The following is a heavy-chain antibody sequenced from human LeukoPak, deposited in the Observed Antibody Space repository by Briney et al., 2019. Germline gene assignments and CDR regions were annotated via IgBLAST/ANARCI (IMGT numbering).Heavy chain of an antibody. CDR1: GFTVSSNY. CDR3: ANGMMTTLDY. CDR2: ISGSGGST. J-gene: IGHJ4*02. Sequence: GGSLRLSCAASGFTVSSNYMSWVRQAPGKGLEWVSAISGSGGSTYYADSVKGRFTISRDNSKNTLYLQMNSLRAEDTAVYYCANGMMTTLDYWGQGTLVTVSS. D-gene: IGHD4-11*01. V-gene: IGHV3-23*01.